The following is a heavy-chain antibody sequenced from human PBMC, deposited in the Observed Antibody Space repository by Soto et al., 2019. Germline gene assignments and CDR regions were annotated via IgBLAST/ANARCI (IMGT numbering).Heavy chain of an antibody. V-gene: IGHV3-7*03. CDR3: ARVRIVYTTWCFDP. CDR2: IREDGADK. Sequence: GRSLRLSCAGAGFTFSMYWMSWVRQAPGKGLEWVSNIREDGADKYYVDSVKGRFTISRDNAKNSLYLQMDRLRAEDTAVYYCARVRIVYTTWCFDPWGQGTLVTASS. D-gene: IGHD2-2*02. CDR1: GFTFSMYW. J-gene: IGHJ5*02.